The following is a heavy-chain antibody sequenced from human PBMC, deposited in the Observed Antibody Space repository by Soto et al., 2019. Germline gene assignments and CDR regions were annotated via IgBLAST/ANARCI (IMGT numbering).Heavy chain of an antibody. J-gene: IGHJ6*02. CDR3: ATVSTYYYGMDV. V-gene: IGHV1-69*06. CDR2: IIPIFGTA. Sequence: GASVKVSCKASGGTFSSYAISWVRQAPGQGLEWMGGIIPIFGTANYAQKFQGRVTITADTSTSTAYMELSSLRSEDTAVYYCATVSTYYYGMDVWGQGTTVTVSS. CDR1: GGTFSSYA.